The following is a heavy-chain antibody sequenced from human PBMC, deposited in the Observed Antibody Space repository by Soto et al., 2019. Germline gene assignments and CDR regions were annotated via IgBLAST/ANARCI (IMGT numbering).Heavy chain of an antibody. CDR3: ARGPGIAAAGTFDY. V-gene: IGHV1-69*13. Sequence: GASVKVSCKASGGTFSSYAISWVRQAPGQGLEWMGGIIPIFGTANYAQKFQGRVTITADESTSTAYMELSSLRSEDTAVYYCARGPGIAAAGTFDYWGQGTLVTVSS. D-gene: IGHD6-13*01. CDR1: GGTFSSYA. J-gene: IGHJ4*02. CDR2: IIPIFGTA.